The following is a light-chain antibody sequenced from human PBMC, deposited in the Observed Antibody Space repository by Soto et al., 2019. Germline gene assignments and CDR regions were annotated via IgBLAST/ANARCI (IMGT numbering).Light chain of an antibody. Sequence: DIQMTQSPSTLSASVGDRVTITCRASRSISDWLAWYQQKPGKAPELLIFDASSLKSGVPSSFSGSGSGTEFTLTISRLQPDDVATYYCLQYSSHSWTFGQGTKVEIK. CDR3: LQYSSHSWT. V-gene: IGKV1-5*01. J-gene: IGKJ1*01. CDR1: RSISDW. CDR2: DAS.